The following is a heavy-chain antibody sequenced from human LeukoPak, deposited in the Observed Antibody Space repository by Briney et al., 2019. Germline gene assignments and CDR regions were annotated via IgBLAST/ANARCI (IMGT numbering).Heavy chain of an antibody. CDR1: GYTFTSYD. CDR2: MNPNSGNT. V-gene: IGHV1-8*03. J-gene: IGHJ3*02. Sequence: ASVKVSCKASGYTFTSYDINWVRQATGQGLEWMGWMNPNSGNTGYAQKFQGRVTITRNTSMSTAYMELSSLRSEDTAVYYCARGIGGYCSSTSCVYDMWGQGTMVTVSS. D-gene: IGHD2-2*01. CDR3: ARGIGGYCSSTSCVYDM.